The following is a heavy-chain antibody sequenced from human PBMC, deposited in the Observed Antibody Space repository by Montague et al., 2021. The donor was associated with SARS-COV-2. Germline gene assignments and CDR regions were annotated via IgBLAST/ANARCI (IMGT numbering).Heavy chain of an antibody. Sequence: SETLSLTCSVSGDSITNHSWSWIRQPAGKGLEWIGRMHFTGKTKFSPFFSSRLTISADTSKNQFSLKLTSVTAADTAVYYCARDRPRSYYYDSGTYTWGGHGIDVWGQGTQVTVSS. CDR2: MHFTGKT. CDR3: ARDRPRSYYYDSGTYTWGGHGIDV. V-gene: IGHV4-4*07. J-gene: IGHJ6*02. D-gene: IGHD3-10*01. CDR1: GDSITNHS.